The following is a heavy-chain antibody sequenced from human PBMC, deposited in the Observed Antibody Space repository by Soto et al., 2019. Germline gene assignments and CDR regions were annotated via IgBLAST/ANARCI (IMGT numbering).Heavy chain of an antibody. J-gene: IGHJ4*02. D-gene: IGHD6-19*01. CDR3: ARAGDSSGPVALGY. CDR1: GGSISSGGSS. V-gene: IGHV4-30-2*01. Sequence: SETLSLTCAASGGSISSGGSSWSWIRQPPGKGLEWIGYIYHSGSTYYNPSLKSRVTISVDRSKNQFSLKLSSVTAADTAVYYCARAGDSSGPVALGYWGQGTLVTVSS. CDR2: IYHSGST.